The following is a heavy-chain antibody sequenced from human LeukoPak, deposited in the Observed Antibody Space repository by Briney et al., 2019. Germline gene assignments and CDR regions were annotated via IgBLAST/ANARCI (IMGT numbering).Heavy chain of an antibody. V-gene: IGHV6-1*01. Sequence: SQTLSLTCAISGDSVSSYSAAWNWIRQSPPRGFEWLGRTYYRSRWFNDYAVSVKSRITISSDTSKNQFSLHLNSLTPEDTAVYYCARVPYGISSAATQYYFDFWGQGTLVTVSS. J-gene: IGHJ4*02. CDR3: ARVPYGISSAATQYYFDF. D-gene: IGHD6-13*01. CDR1: GDSVSSYSAA. CDR2: TYYRSRWFN.